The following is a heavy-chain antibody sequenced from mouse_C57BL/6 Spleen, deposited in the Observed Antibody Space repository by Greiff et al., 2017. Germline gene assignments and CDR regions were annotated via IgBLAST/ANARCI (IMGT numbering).Heavy chain of an antibody. Sequence: EVQLQQSGTVLARPGASVKMSCKTSGYTFTSYWMHWVKQRPGQGLEWIGAIYPGNSDTSYNQKFKGKAKLTAVTSASTAYMELSRLTNEDSAVYYCTREANGDFNWDLAWFAYWGQGTLVTVSA. CDR2: IYPGNSDT. D-gene: IGHD4-1*01. CDR1: GYTFTSYW. V-gene: IGHV1-5*01. J-gene: IGHJ3*01. CDR3: TREANGDFNWDLAWFAY.